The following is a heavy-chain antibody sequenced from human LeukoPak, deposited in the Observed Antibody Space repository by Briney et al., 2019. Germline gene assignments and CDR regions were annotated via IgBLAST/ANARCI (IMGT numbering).Heavy chain of an antibody. Sequence: GGSLRLSCAASGFTFNRHWMTWVRQAPGKGLEWVANIKQDGSDQYYVGSVKGRSTISRDNAKNSLYMQMNNLRDEDTAVYYCARKAYDSDCFDFWGQGTLVTVSS. J-gene: IGHJ4*02. CDR3: ARKAYDSDCFDF. D-gene: IGHD2-21*01. CDR1: GFTFNRHW. CDR2: IKQDGSDQ. V-gene: IGHV3-7*04.